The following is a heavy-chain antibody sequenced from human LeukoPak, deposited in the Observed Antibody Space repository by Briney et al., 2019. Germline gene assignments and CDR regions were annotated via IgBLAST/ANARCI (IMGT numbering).Heavy chain of an antibody. V-gene: IGHV1-46*01. Sequence: ASVKVSCNASGDAFTSNYMHWARQGPGQGLEWVGMIHPSGGNTNCAQKIQVRIAMTTDTSTSTDYMDLRNLRSEDTAIYYCARDCSSTRCQGPVFDNWGEGTLVTVSS. CDR2: IHPSGGNT. D-gene: IGHD2-2*01. J-gene: IGHJ4*02. CDR3: ARDCSSTRCQGPVFDN. CDR1: GDAFTSNY.